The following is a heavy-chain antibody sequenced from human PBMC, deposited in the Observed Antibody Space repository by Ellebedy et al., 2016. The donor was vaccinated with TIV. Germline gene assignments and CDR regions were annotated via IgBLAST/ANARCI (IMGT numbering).Heavy chain of an antibody. CDR2: INPSGGST. V-gene: IGHV1-46*04. CDR3: ARARSSGWLHTPDY. CDR1: GYTFTNYF. D-gene: IGHD3-22*01. J-gene: IGHJ4*02. Sequence: AASVKVSCKASGYTFTNYFVHWVRQAPGQGLEWMGIINPSGGSTTYAQKLQCRLTMTRDTSTSTVYMELSSLRSEDTAVYYCARARSSGWLHTPDYWGQGLLVTVSS.